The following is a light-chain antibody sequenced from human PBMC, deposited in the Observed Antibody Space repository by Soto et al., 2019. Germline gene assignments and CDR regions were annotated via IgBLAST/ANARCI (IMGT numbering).Light chain of an antibody. CDR3: AAWDDSLSGPSYV. CDR1: SSNIGSNY. J-gene: IGLJ1*01. V-gene: IGLV1-47*01. Sequence: SVLTQPPSASGTPGHRVTISCSGSSSNIGSNYVYWYQQLPGTAPKLLIYRNNQRPSGVPDRFSGSKSGTSASLAISGLRSEDEADYYCAAWDDSLSGPSYVFGTGTKVTVL. CDR2: RNN.